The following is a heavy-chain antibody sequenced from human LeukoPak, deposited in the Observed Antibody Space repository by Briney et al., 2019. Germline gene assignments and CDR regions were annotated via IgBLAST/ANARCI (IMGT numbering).Heavy chain of an antibody. V-gene: IGHV4-34*01. D-gene: IGHD2/OR15-2a*01. J-gene: IGHJ4*02. CDR1: GGSISSYY. CDR3: ARLSPRARDY. CDR2: INHSGST. Sequence: PSETLSLTCTVSGGSISSYYWSWIRQPPGKGLEWIGEINHSGSTNYNPSLKSRVTISVDTSKNQFSLKLSSVTAADTAVYYCARLSPRARDYWGQGTLVTVSS.